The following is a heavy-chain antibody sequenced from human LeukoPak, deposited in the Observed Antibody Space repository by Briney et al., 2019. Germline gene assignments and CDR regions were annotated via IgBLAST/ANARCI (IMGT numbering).Heavy chain of an antibody. J-gene: IGHJ6*02. D-gene: IGHD2/OR15-2a*01. CDR1: GFTFSSYT. CDR2: ISPGVSGYT. V-gene: IGHV3-21*01. CDR3: VRDVSRRIGMDV. Sequence: PGGSLSLSCLASGFTFSSYTMNWVRAAPGKGLEWVSTISPGVSGYTWYAESVKGRFTISRDNPKSSLYWEMDSLRAEDTAVYYCVRDVSRRIGMDVWGQGTTVTVSS.